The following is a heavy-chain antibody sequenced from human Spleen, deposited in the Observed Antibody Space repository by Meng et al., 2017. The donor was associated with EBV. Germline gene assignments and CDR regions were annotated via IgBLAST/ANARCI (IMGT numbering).Heavy chain of an antibody. CDR1: GYSFTDYD. CDR2: INPRGGDT. V-gene: IGHV1-2*05. D-gene: IGHD5-12*01. J-gene: IGHJ4*02. CDR3: ASARSGGYDLYFDF. Sequence: VPLGQSGAEVKKPVAAVKVSSKASGYSFTDYDWHWVRQAPEQGLEWIGQINPRGGDTNNAQNLHLRITMTGTTSISTAYMKLSGLGSGDTVVYFCASARSGGYDLYFDFWGQGTLVTVSS.